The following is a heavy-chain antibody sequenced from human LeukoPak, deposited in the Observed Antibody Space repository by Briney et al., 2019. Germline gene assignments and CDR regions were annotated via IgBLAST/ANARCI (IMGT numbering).Heavy chain of an antibody. Sequence: PSQTLSLTCTVSGGSISSGDYYWSWIRQHPGKGLEWIGYICYSGSTYYNPSLKSRVTISVDTSKNQFSLKLSSVTAADTAVYYCARGTLGYCSSTSCRWSWFDPWGQGTLVTVSS. CDR1: GGSISSGDYY. V-gene: IGHV4-31*03. D-gene: IGHD2-2*01. CDR2: ICYSGST. CDR3: ARGTLGYCSSTSCRWSWFDP. J-gene: IGHJ5*02.